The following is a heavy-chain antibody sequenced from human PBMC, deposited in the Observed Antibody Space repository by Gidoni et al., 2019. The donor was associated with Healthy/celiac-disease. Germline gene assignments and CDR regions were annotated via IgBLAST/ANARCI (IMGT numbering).Heavy chain of an antibody. V-gene: IGHV3-48*01. D-gene: IGHD3-9*01. CDR2: ISSSSSTI. CDR3: ARDQLRYFDWSPLGMDV. CDR1: GFTFSSYS. Sequence: EVQLVESGGGLVQPGGSLRLSCAASGFTFSSYSMNWVRQAPGKGLEWVSYISSSSSTIYYADSVKGRFTISRDNAKNSLYLQMNSLRAEDTAVYYCARDQLRYFDWSPLGMDVWGQGTTVTVSS. J-gene: IGHJ6*02.